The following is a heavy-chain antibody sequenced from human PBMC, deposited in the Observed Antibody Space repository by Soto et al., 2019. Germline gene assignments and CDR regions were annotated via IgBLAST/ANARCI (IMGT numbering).Heavy chain of an antibody. V-gene: IGHV3-23*01. CDR1: GFTFSSYA. CDR3: AKDAEGVVVPAAYCYYYGMDV. CDR2: ISGSGGST. J-gene: IGHJ6*02. Sequence: GGSLRLSCAASGFTFSSYAMSWVRQAPGKGLEWVSAISGSGGSTYYADSVKGRFTISRDNSKNTLYLQMNSLRAEDAAVYYCAKDAEGVVVPAAYCYYYGMDVWGQGTTVTVSS. D-gene: IGHD2-2*01.